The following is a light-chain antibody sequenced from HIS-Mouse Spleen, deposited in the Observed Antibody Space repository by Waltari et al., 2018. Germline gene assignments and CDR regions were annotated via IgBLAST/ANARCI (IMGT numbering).Light chain of an antibody. CDR3: QVWDSSSDHVV. V-gene: IGLV3-21*03. Sequence: SSVLTPPPSVSVAPGKTARITCGGTNIGSKNGHWYQQKPGQDPVLVVYDDSDRPAGIPARFSGSNSGNTATLTIRRVEAGDEADYYCQVWDSSSDHVVFGGGTKLTVL. J-gene: IGLJ2*01. CDR1: NIGSKN. CDR2: DDS.